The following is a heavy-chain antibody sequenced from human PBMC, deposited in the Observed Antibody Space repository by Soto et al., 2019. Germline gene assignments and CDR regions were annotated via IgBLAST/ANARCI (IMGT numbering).Heavy chain of an antibody. CDR2: ISDSGNT. Sequence: QVQLQESGPGPVKPSETLSLTCTVSGGSMRSYYWSWMRQSPGKGLEWIGYISDSGNTKYNPSLNSRVTISVDTSKKQFSLKLPSVTAAETAVYYCARDTPLGSSGWYYFDYWGRGTLVTVSS. J-gene: IGHJ4*01. CDR3: ARDTPLGSSGWYYFDY. V-gene: IGHV4-59*01. CDR1: GGSMRSYY. D-gene: IGHD6-19*01.